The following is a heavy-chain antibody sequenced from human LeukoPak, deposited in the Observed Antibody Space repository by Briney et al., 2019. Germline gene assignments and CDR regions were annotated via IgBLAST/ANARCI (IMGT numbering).Heavy chain of an antibody. CDR1: GYSFTSYW. D-gene: IGHD3-22*01. J-gene: IGHJ4*02. CDR2: IYPGDSDT. Sequence: GESLKISCKGSGYSFTSYWIGWVRQMPGKGLEWMGIIYPGDSDTRYSPSFQGQVTISADKSISTAYLQWSSLKASDTAMYYCARRYCSSTSCPDYYDTSGYHYDYWGQGTLVTASS. CDR3: ARRYCSSTSCPDYYDTSGYHYDY. V-gene: IGHV5-51*01.